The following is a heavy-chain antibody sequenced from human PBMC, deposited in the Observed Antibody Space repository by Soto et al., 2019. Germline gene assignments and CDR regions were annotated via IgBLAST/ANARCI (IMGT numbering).Heavy chain of an antibody. D-gene: IGHD3-3*01. CDR1: GFTFSVYA. CDR2: ISGSGSST. J-gene: IGHJ6*03. Sequence: EVQLLESGGGLVQPGGSLRVSCAASGFTFSVYAMSWVRQAPGKGLEWISGISGSGSSTYYADSVKGRFTISRDNSNNTLYLQMSSLRAEDTAVYYCAKDRNHYDFCSGYPYNYYYYMDVWGKGTTVTVTS. V-gene: IGHV3-23*01. CDR3: AKDRNHYDFCSGYPYNYYYYMDV.